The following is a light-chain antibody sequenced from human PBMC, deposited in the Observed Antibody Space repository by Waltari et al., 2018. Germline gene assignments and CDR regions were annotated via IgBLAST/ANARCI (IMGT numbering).Light chain of an antibody. CDR1: QSVGRS. Sequence: ELVLTQSPGTLSLSPGERATLSCRASQSVGRSLCLYQQTHGQAPRLLIYDASTRATGIPDRFSGGGSGTDFSLTISRLEPEDFAVYYCQMYVRLPATFGQGTKVEI. CDR2: DAS. J-gene: IGKJ1*01. CDR3: QMYVRLPAT. V-gene: IGKV3-20*01.